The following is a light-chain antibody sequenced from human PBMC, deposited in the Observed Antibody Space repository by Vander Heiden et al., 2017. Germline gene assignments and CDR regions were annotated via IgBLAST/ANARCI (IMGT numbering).Light chain of an antibody. CDR2: AAS. J-gene: IGKJ3*01. V-gene: IGKV1-39*01. Sequence: DIQMTPSPSSLSASVGDRVTRTCRASQSSSSYLTWYQQKPGKPPKLLIYAASSLQSGLPSRFSGRGAGTDFTPIISRLQPEDFATYYRQQSYSTRFTFSPGTKVDIK. CDR1: QSSSSY. CDR3: QQSYSTRFT.